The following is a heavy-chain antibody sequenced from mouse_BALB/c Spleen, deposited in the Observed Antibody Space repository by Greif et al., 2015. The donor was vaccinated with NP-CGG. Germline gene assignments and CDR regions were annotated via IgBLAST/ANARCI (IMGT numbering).Heavy chain of an antibody. J-gene: IGHJ4*01. V-gene: IGHV1S41*01. CDR3: GRWDYAMDY. CDR2: IAPGSGNI. Sequence: DLVKPGASVKLSCKASGYTFTSFWINWIKQRPGQGLEWIGRIAPGSGNIYYNEMFKGKATLTVDTSSSTAYIQLSNLSSEDSAVYICGRWDYAMDYWGQGIAVTVAS. CDR1: GYTFTSFW.